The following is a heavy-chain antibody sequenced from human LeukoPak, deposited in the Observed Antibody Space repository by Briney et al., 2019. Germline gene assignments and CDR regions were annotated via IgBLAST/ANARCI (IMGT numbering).Heavy chain of an antibody. V-gene: IGHV3-53*01. CDR1: GFAVSSNY. J-gene: IGHJ4*02. CDR2: IYSGGST. CDR3: ARDQVVGANYYFDY. Sequence: GSLRLSCAASGFAVSSNYMSWVRQAPGKGLEWVSVIYSGGSTYYADSVKGRFTISRDNSKNTLYLQMNSLRAEDTAVYYCARDQVVGANYYFDYWGQGTLVTVSS. D-gene: IGHD1-26*01.